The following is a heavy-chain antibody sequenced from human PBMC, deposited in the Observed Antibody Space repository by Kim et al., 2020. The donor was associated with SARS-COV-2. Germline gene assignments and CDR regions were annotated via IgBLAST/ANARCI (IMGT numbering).Heavy chain of an antibody. V-gene: IGHV4-4*02. Sequence: SETLSLTCAVSGGSISSSNWWSWVRQPPGKGLEWIGEIYHSGSTNYNPSLKSRVTISVDKSKNQFSLKLSSVTAADTAVYYCARSPLWRQRYYFDYWGQGTLVTVSS. CDR1: GGSISSSNW. CDR3: ARSPLWRQRYYFDY. D-gene: IGHD2-21*01. CDR2: IYHSGST. J-gene: IGHJ4*02.